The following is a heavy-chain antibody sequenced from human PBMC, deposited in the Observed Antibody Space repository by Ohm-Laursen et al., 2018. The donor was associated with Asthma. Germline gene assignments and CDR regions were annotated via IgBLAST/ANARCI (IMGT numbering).Heavy chain of an antibody. D-gene: IGHD3-3*02. V-gene: IGHV1-69*13. CDR3: ARDHFADQTSQGPFGY. CDR1: GGSFNTYV. J-gene: IGHJ4*02. Sequence: SVKVSCKSLGGSFNTYVIGWVRQAPGQGLEWMGGINSVFGTTTYAQKFQGRVTITADESTSTVYMELSSLRSDDTAVYYCARDHFADQTSQGPFGYWGQGTLVTVSS. CDR2: INSVFGTT.